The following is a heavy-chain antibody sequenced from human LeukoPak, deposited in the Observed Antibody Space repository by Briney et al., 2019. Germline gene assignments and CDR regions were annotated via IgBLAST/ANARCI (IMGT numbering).Heavy chain of an antibody. J-gene: IGHJ6*03. D-gene: IGHD3-10*01. CDR3: ATGRFGELRYYYYMDV. CDR2: ISAYNGNT. CDR1: GYTFTSYG. V-gene: IGHV1-18*01. Sequence: ASVKVSCKASGYTFTSYGISWVRQAPGQGLEWMGWISAYNGNTNYAQKLQGRVTMTTDTSTSTAYMELRSLRSDDTAVYYCATGRFGELRYYYYMDVWGKGTTVTVSS.